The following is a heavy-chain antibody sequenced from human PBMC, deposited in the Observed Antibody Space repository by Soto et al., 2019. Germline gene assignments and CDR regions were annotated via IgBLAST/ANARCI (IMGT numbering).Heavy chain of an antibody. CDR1: GGSISSSSDY. CDR2: IYYSGST. Sequence: SETQSLTYTVSGGSISSSSDYWGWIRQPPGKGLEWIGNIYYSGSTNYNPSLKSRVTISVDTSKNQFSLKLSSVTAADTAVYYCAREPLTWGQGTLVTVSS. J-gene: IGHJ4*02. CDR3: AREPLT. V-gene: IGHV4-39*02.